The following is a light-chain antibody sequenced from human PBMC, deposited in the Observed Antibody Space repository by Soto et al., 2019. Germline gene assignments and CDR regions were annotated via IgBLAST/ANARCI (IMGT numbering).Light chain of an antibody. CDR3: QQYNSYST. Sequence: DIQMTQSPSTLSASVGDRVTITCRASQSISSWLAWYQQKPGKVPKLLIYKASSLESGVPSRFSGSGSGTEITLTISSLPPDDFASYYCQQYNSYSTFGPGTKVDIK. CDR1: QSISSW. J-gene: IGKJ3*01. V-gene: IGKV1-5*03. CDR2: KAS.